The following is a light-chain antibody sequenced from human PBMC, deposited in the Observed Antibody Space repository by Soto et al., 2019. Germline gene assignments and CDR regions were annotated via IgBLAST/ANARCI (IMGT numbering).Light chain of an antibody. V-gene: IGLV2-14*01. CDR3: SSYTSSSTLYV. CDR2: EVS. Sequence: ALTQPASVSGSPGQSITISCTGTSSDVGGYNYVSWYQQHPGKAPKLMIYEVSNRPSGVSNRFSGSKSGNTASLTISGLQAEDEADYYCSSYTSSSTLYVFGTGTKV. J-gene: IGLJ1*01. CDR1: SSDVGGYNY.